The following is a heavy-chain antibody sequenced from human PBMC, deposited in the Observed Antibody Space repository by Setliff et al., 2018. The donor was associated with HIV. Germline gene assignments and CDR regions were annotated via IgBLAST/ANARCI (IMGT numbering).Heavy chain of an antibody. D-gene: IGHD3-10*01. CDR2: VRSKAYGGTP. V-gene: IGHV3-49*04. CDR1: GFTFGDYA. Sequence: PGGSLRLSCTTSGFTFGDYAVSWVRQAPGKGLEWVGFVRSKAYGGTPEYAASVKGRFTISRDDSKNSLYLQMNSLKTEDTAVYYCTRGRLLWSGSYYYYYMDVWGKGTTVTVS. CDR3: TRGRLLWSGSYYYYYMDV. J-gene: IGHJ6*03.